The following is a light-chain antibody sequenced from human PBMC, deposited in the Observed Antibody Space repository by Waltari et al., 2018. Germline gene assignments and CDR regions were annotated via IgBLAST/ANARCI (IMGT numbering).Light chain of an antibody. CDR1: SSDVGNYDL. J-gene: IGLJ1*01. CDR3: CSYAGLGIYV. Sequence: QSGLTQPASVSGSPGQSITMSCTGTSSDVGNYDLVSWYQQYPGKAPKLMVYEVTRRSSGVSVRFSGSKSGNPASLTIYGLQSEDEADYYCCSYAGLGIYVFGTGTKVTVL. V-gene: IGLV2-23*02. CDR2: EVT.